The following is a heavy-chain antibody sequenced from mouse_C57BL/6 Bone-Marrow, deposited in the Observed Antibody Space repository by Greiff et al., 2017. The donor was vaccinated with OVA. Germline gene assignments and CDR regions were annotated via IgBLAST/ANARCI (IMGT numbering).Heavy chain of an antibody. CDR1: GYTFTDYN. V-gene: IGHV1-18*01. CDR3: ARRRLITTVVDYFDY. CDR2: INPNNGGT. D-gene: IGHD1-1*01. J-gene: IGHJ2*01. Sequence: EVQLQQSGPELVKPGASVKIPCKASGYTFTDYNMDWVKQSHGKSLEWIGDINPNNGGTIYNQKFKGKATLTVDKSSSTAYMELRSLISEDTAVYYCARRRLITTVVDYFDYWGQGTTLTVSS.